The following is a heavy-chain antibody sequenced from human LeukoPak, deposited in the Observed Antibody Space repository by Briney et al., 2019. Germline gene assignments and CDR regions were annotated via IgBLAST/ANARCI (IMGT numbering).Heavy chain of an antibody. CDR1: GFTFSSYS. V-gene: IGHV3-21*03. CDR3: TTDHFPFTIFGVPIIQEAFDI. Sequence: GGSLRLSCAASGFTFSSYSMNWVRQAPGKGLEWVSSISSSSSYIYYADSVKGRFTISRDNAKNSLYLQMNSLRAEDTAVYYCTTDHFPFTIFGVPIIQEAFDIWGQGTMVTVSS. J-gene: IGHJ3*02. D-gene: IGHD3-3*01. CDR2: ISSSSSYI.